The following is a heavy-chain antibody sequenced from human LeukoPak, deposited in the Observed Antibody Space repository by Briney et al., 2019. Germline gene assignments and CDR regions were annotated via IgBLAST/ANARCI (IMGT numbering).Heavy chain of an antibody. CDR2: INHSGST. D-gene: IGHD3-10*01. J-gene: IGHJ4*02. V-gene: IGHV4-34*01. CDR1: GGSFSGYY. CDR3: ARGVYGSGSYYSRPKYYFDY. Sequence: PSETLSLTCAVYGGSFSGYYWSWIRQPPGKGLEWIGEINHSGSTNYNPSLKSRVTISVDTSKNQFSLKLSSVTAADTAVYYCARGVYGSGSYYSRPKYYFDYWGQGTLVTVSS.